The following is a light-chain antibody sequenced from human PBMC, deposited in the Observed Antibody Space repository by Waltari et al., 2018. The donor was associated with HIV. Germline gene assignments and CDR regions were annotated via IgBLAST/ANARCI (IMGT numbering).Light chain of an antibody. CDR1: QSLLHSNGKNY. V-gene: IGKV2-28*01. J-gene: IGKJ4*01. CDR2: LGS. Sequence: EIVMTQSPLSLPVTPGEPASISCRASQSLLHSNGKNYLDWYLQKPGQSPQLLIYLGSERASGVPDRFSASGSGTDFTLKIRRVEAEDVGVYYCMQALQTPRTFGGGTRVEIK. CDR3: MQALQTPRT.